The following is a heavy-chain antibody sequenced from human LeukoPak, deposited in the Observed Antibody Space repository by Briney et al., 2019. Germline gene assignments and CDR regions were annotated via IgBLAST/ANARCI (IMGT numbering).Heavy chain of an antibody. CDR1: GFTFSTYA. V-gene: IGHV3-21*01. Sequence: GGSLRLSCAASGFTFSTYAMNWVRQAPRKGLEWVSSITRSSNYIYYADSVKGRFTISRDNAKNSLYLQMNSLRAEDTAVYYCARYYYDSNGYNISYFDYWGQGTLVTVSS. D-gene: IGHD3-22*01. CDR3: ARYYYDSNGYNISYFDY. CDR2: ITRSSNYI. J-gene: IGHJ4*02.